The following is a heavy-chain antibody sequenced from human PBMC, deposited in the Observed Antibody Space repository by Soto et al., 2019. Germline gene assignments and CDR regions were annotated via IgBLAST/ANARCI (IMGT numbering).Heavy chain of an antibody. CDR2: IYHSGST. V-gene: IGHV4-30-2*01. CDR1: GGSISSGGYS. Sequence: SETLSLTCAVSGGSISSGGYSWSWIRQPPGKGLEWIGYIYHSGSTYYNPSLKSRVTISVDRSKNQFSLKLSSVTAADTAVYYCAGTTTAPLDYWGQGTLVTVS. CDR3: AGTTTAPLDY. D-gene: IGHD4-17*01. J-gene: IGHJ4*02.